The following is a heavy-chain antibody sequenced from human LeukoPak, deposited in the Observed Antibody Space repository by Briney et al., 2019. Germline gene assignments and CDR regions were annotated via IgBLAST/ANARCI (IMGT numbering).Heavy chain of an antibody. J-gene: IGHJ4*02. D-gene: IGHD2-2*01. V-gene: IGHV4-4*07. Sequence: PSETLSLTCTVSGGSISSYYWNWIRQAAGKGLEWIGHIYTSGSTNYNPSLKSRVTMSVDMSKNQFSLKLRSVTAADTAVYYCARDVVAARGSFDYWGQGTLVTVSS. CDR3: ARDVVAARGSFDY. CDR1: GGSISSYY. CDR2: IYTSGST.